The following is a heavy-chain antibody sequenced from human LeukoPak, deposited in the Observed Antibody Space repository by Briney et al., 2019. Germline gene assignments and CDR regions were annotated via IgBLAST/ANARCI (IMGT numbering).Heavy chain of an antibody. V-gene: IGHV3-7*01. Sequence: GGSLRLSCAASGFTFSSYYMSWVRQAPGKGLEGVASLQQDGSEKYYVDSVKGRFTISRDNAKNSLYLQMNSLRAEDTAVYYCASDPYGDYYFDYWGQGTLVTVYS. CDR2: LQQDGSEK. CDR3: ASDPYGDYYFDY. J-gene: IGHJ4*02. D-gene: IGHD4-17*01. CDR1: GFTFSSYY.